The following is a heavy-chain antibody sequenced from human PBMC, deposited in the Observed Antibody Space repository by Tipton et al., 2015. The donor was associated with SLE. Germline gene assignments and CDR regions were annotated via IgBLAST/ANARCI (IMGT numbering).Heavy chain of an antibody. V-gene: IGHV4-61*09. CDR3: ARGGPYYYGSGSSPAEYFQY. J-gene: IGHJ1*01. CDR2: IYFIGST. CDR1: GGSIISGSNY. Sequence: TLSLTCTVSGGSIISGSNYWNWIRQSAGKGLEWIGHIYFIGSTNYNPSLKSRATISLDTSKNQFSLKLSSVTAADTAVYYCARGGPYYYGSGSSPAEYFQYWGQGTLVTVSS. D-gene: IGHD3-10*01.